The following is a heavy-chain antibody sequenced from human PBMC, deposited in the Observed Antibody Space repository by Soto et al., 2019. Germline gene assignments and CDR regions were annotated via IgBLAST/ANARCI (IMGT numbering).Heavy chain of an antibody. Sequence: ASVKASCKASGDTFTGYYMHWVRQAPGQGLEWMGWINPNSGGTNYAQKFQGRVTITRDTSASTAYMELSSLRSEDTAVYYCARTVGYYYGMDVWGQGTTVTVSS. CDR2: INPNSGGT. D-gene: IGHD4-17*01. J-gene: IGHJ6*02. CDR3: ARTVGYYYGMDV. CDR1: GDTFTGYY. V-gene: IGHV1-2*02.